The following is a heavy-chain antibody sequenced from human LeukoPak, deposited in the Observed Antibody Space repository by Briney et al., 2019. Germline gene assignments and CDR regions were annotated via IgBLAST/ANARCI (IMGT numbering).Heavy chain of an antibody. CDR2: IYYSGST. CDR1: GGSFSSGSYS. Sequence: SETLSLTCTVSGGSFSSGSYSGNWIRQPPGKGLEWIGYIYYSGSTNYNPSLKSRVTISVDTSKNQFSLKLSSVTAADTAIYYCARDGDYWGQGTLVTVSS. J-gene: IGHJ4*02. V-gene: IGHV4-61*01. CDR3: ARDGDY.